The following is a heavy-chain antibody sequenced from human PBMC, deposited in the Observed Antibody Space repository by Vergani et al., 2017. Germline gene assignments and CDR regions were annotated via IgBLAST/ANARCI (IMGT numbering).Heavy chain of an antibody. J-gene: IGHJ1*01. V-gene: IGHV4-59*02. Sequence: VQLVESGGGLVQPGGSLRLSCAASGFTVSSNYMSWVRQAPGKGLEWIGYIYYSGSTNYNPSLKSRVTISVDTSKNQFSLKLSSVTAADTAVYYCARAVGWLVPEYFQHWGQGTLVTVSS. CDR2: IYYSGST. CDR3: ARAVGWLVPEYFQH. CDR1: GFTVSSNY. D-gene: IGHD6-19*01.